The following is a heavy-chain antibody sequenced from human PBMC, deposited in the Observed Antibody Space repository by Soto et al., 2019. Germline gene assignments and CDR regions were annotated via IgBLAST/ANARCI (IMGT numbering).Heavy chain of an antibody. CDR2: ISYDGSNK. Sequence: GGSLELCCAASGVTVSSYGMHGVRQAPGKGLEWVAVISYDGSNKYYADSVKGRFTISRDNSKNTLYLQMNSLRAEDTAVYYCAKSLYDFWSGYSYYYGMDVWGQGTTVTVSS. D-gene: IGHD3-3*01. CDR1: GVTVSSYG. J-gene: IGHJ6*02. CDR3: AKSLYDFWSGYSYYYGMDV. V-gene: IGHV3-30*18.